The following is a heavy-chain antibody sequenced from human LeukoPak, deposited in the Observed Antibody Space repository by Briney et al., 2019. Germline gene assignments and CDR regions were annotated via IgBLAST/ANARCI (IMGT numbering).Heavy chain of an antibody. J-gene: IGHJ4*02. V-gene: IGHV3-23*01. Sequence: GGSLRLSCTASGFTFSSYAMSWVRQAPGKGLEWVSAIGSSGGDTYYADSVKGRFTISRDISRNTLSLQMNSLRAGDTALYYCAQLQYSYGFYYFDYCAQGTLVTVSS. CDR3: AQLQYSYGFYYFDY. CDR1: GFTFSSYA. D-gene: IGHD5-18*01. CDR2: IGSSGGDT.